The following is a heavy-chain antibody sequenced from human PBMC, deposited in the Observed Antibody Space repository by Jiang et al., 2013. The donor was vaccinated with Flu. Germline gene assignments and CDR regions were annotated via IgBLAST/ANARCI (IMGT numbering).Heavy chain of an antibody. J-gene: IGHJ4*02. V-gene: IGHV4-39*07. CDR1: GGSISSSSYY. Sequence: PSETLSLTCTVSGGSISSSSYYWGWIRQPPGKGLEWIGSIYYMGAPTTTRPSKSRVTISVDTSKNQFSLKLSSVTAADTAVYYCARDVVTTVFDYFDYWGQGTLVTVSS. D-gene: IGHD4-11*01. CDR3: ARDVVTTVFDYFDY. CDR2: IYYMGAP.